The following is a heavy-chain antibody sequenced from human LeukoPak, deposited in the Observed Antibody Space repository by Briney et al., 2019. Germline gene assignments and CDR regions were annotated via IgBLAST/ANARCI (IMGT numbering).Heavy chain of an antibody. V-gene: IGHV3-9*03. Sequence: GRSLRLSCAASGFTFDDYAMHWVRQAPGKGLEWVSGISWNSGSIGYADSVKGRFTISRDNAKNSLYLQMNSLRAEDMALYYCARSYLAAAGPFDYWGQGTLVTVS. J-gene: IGHJ4*02. D-gene: IGHD6-13*01. CDR3: ARSYLAAAGPFDY. CDR2: ISWNSGSI. CDR1: GFTFDDYA.